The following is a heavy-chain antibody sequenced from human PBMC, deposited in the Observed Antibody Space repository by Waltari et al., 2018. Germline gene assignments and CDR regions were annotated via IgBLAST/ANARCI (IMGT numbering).Heavy chain of an antibody. V-gene: IGHV4-59*01. CDR1: GVSISDLY. Sequence: QVQLQESGPGLVKPSETLSLTCTVSGVSISDLYWSWIRQPPGKGLEWIGYIYSSGSTYYHPSLQSRVTISVDSSKSHVSLTLTSVTAADTAVYYCARVRYSGNYYYFDSWGRGTLVTVSS. J-gene: IGHJ4*02. D-gene: IGHD1-26*01. CDR3: ARVRYSGNYYYFDS. CDR2: IYSSGST.